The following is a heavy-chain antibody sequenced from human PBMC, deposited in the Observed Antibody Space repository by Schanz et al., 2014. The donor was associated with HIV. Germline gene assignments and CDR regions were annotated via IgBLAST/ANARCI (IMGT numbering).Heavy chain of an antibody. CDR3: ASDLSVYSSSSSV. CDR1: GYTFTSYY. D-gene: IGHD6-13*01. J-gene: IGHJ4*01. CDR2: INPSGGST. Sequence: QVQLVQSGAEVKKPGASVKVSCKASGYTFTSYYMHWVRQAPGQGLEWMGIINPSGGSTTYAQKFQGRVTMTRDTSTRTVHMELSSLRSDDTAVYYCASDLSVYSSSSSVWGQGNPGHRLL. V-gene: IGHV1-46*01.